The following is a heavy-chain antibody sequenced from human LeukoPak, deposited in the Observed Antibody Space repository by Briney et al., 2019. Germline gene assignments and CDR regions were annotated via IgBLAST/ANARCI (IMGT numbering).Heavy chain of an antibody. V-gene: IGHV5-51*01. CDR2: IYPGDSDT. J-gene: IGHJ4*02. CDR1: GYSFTSYW. D-gene: IGHD5-18*01. Sequence: GESLKISCKGSGYSFTSYWIGWVRQMPGKGLEGMGIIYPGDSDTRYSPSFQGQVTISADKSISTAYLQWSSPKASDTAMYYCARVDTAMVSYFDYWGQRNLVTVSS. CDR3: ARVDTAMVSYFDY.